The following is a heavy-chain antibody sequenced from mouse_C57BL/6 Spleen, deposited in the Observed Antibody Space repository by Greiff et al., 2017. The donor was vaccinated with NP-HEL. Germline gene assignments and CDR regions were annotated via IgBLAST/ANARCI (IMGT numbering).Heavy chain of an antibody. CDR3: AITGYIDY. Sequence: DVMLVESGGGLVKPGGSLKLSCAASGFTFSDYGMHWVRQAPEKGLEWVAYISSGSSTIYYADTVKGRFTISRDNAKNTLFLQMTSLRSEDTAMYYCAITGYIDYWGQGTTLTVSS. V-gene: IGHV5-17*01. J-gene: IGHJ2*01. CDR1: GFTFSDYG. D-gene: IGHD4-1*01. CDR2: ISSGSSTI.